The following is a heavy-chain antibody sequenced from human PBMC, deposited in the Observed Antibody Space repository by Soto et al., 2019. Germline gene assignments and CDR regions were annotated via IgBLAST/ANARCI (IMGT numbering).Heavy chain of an antibody. V-gene: IGHV1-69*06. Sequence: QVVLLQSGAEVKEPGSSVRVSCQVSGSTFNNFAFSWVRQAPGHGPEWMGGIVVDSNTAEYSQRFQDRVTITADTSTDTLYMELGSLTFKDTAVYYCARAIKRWEVNYYFDFWGQGTLVTVSS. CDR2: IVVDSNTA. J-gene: IGHJ4*02. CDR1: GSTFNNFA. D-gene: IGHD1-26*01. CDR3: ARAIKRWEVNYYFDF.